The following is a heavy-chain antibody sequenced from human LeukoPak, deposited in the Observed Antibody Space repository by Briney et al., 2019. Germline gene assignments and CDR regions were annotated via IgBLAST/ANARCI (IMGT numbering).Heavy chain of an antibody. CDR2: MNPNSGNT. CDR3: ARRYDFWSGYYPNPYDY. Sequence: ASVKVSCKASGYTFTSYDINWVRQATGQGLEWMGWMNPNSGNTGYAQKFQGRVTMTRNTSISTAYMELSSLRSEDTAVYYCARRYDFWSGYYPNPYDYWGQGSLVPVSS. CDR1: GYTFTSYD. J-gene: IGHJ4*02. V-gene: IGHV1-8*01. D-gene: IGHD3-3*01.